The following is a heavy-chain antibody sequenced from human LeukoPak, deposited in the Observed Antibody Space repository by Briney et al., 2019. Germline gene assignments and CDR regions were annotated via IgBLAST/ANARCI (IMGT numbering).Heavy chain of an antibody. D-gene: IGHD3-10*01. CDR2: IKTKTDGGTT. V-gene: IGHV3-15*01. J-gene: IGHJ4*02. Sequence: SGGSLRLSCAASGFTFSNAWISSVRQAPGRGLELVGLIKTKTDGGTTDYAAPVKGRFIISRDDSKNTLYLQMNSLETEDTAVYYCQGVTAGWGQGTLVTVSS. CDR3: QGVTAG. CDR1: GFTFSNAW.